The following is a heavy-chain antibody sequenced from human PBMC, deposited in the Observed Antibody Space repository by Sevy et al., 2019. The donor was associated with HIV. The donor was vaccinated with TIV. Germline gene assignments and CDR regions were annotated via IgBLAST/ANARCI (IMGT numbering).Heavy chain of an antibody. V-gene: IGHV3-23*01. J-gene: IGHJ4*02. D-gene: IGHD2-8*01. Sequence: GGSLRRSCAASGFAFYDYSMSWIRQAPGKGLGWVATLSFGCGKINYAGSVKGRFTISRDNSKNSFYLQMDNLRVEDTALYYCAREGCTRPHDYWGQGTRVTVSS. CDR2: LSFGCGKI. CDR1: GFAFYDYS. CDR3: AREGCTRPHDY.